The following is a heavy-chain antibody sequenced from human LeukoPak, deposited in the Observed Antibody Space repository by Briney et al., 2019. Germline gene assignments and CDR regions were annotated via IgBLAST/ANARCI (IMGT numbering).Heavy chain of an antibody. CDR2: ISSSSSYI. D-gene: IGHD2-2*01. CDR3: ARDRSSLVWQYYMDV. V-gene: IGHV3-21*01. J-gene: IGHJ6*03. Sequence: GGSLRLSCAASGFTFSSYSMNWVRQAPGKGLEWVSSISSSSSYIYYADPVKGRFTISRDNAKNSLYLQMNSLRAEDTAVYYCARDRSSLVWQYYMDVWGKGTTVTISS. CDR1: GFTFSSYS.